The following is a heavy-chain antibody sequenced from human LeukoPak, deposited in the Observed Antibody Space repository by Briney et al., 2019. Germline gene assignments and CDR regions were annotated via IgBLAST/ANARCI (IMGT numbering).Heavy chain of an antibody. V-gene: IGHV3-74*01. D-gene: IGHD3-10*01. Sequence: GGSLRLSCAASDSGFSFYKYWMHWVRQAPGKGLVWVSRISRDGSSTSYADSVKGRFTISRDNAKNTLYLQMNSLRAEDTAVYYCARSVAGSSDFDYWGQGTLVTFSS. CDR3: ARSVAGSSDFDY. CDR1: DSGFSFYKYW. CDR2: ISRDGSST. J-gene: IGHJ4*02.